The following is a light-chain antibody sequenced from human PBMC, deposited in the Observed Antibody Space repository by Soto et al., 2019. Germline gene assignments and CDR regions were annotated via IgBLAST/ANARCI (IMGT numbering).Light chain of an antibody. CDR3: SSYAGSNNWV. CDR1: SINVGGYNY. V-gene: IGLV2-8*01. CDR2: EVT. J-gene: IGLJ3*02. Sequence: QSALTQPPSASGSPGQSVTFSCTGTSINVGGYNYVSWYQQHPGRAPKLIIYEVTKRPSGVPDRFSGSKSGNTASLTVSGLQAEDEADYYCSSYAGSNNWVFGGGTKLTVL.